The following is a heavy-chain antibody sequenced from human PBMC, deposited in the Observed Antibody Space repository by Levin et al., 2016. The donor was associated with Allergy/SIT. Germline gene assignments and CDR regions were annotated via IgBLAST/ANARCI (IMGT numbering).Heavy chain of an antibody. D-gene: IGHD6-6*01. V-gene: IGHV4-39*01. J-gene: IGHJ4*02. Sequence: WIRQPPGKGLEWIGSIYYSGSTYYNPSLKSRVTISVDTSKNQFSLKLSSVTAADTAVYYCASSIAARRPFDYWGQGTLVTVSS. CDR3: ASSIAARRPFDY. CDR2: IYYSGST.